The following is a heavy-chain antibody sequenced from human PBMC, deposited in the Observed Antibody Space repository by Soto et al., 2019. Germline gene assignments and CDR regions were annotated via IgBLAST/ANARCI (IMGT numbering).Heavy chain of an antibody. CDR1: GYAFSSYW. J-gene: IGHJ5*02. CDR3: ARGYCTATICDPWFDP. D-gene: IGHD2-8*02. Sequence: PGESLKISCQGSGYAFSSYWIAWVRRMPGKGLEWMGIIYPGDSDTRYSPSFQGQVTISVDKSITTAYLQWSSLKASDTATYYCARGYCTATICDPWFDPWGQGTLVTVSS. CDR2: IYPGDSDT. V-gene: IGHV5-51*01.